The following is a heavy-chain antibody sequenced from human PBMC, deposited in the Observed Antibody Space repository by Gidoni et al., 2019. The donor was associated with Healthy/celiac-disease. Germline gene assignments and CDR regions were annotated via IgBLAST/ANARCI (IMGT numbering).Heavy chain of an antibody. V-gene: IGHV3-7*01. CDR1: GLTFSHYW. J-gene: IGHJ4*02. Sequence: EVQLVESGGGLVQSGGSLRRSCAASGLTFSHYWMSWVRQAPGKGLEWVANIKQEGSEKYYVDSVRGRFTISRDNAKNSLYLQMNSLRAEDTAVYYCAREADYYGSGSPLDYWGQGTLVTVSS. D-gene: IGHD3-10*01. CDR2: IKQEGSEK. CDR3: AREADYYGSGSPLDY.